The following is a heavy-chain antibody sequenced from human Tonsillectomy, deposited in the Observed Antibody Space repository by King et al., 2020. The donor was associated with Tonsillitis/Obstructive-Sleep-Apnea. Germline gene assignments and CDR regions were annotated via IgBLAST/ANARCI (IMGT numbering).Heavy chain of an antibody. D-gene: IGHD1-26*01. Sequence: QLVEXGGGVVQPGRSXRXSCAAXGFTFSSYGMHWVRQAPGKXLEWXAVIXYDGSNKYYADSVXGRFTIXRDNSKXTLXLQMNSLRAEDTAVYYCAKDXGXSYYXGAXXWXXXXXVTXSS. CDR1: GFTFSSYG. V-gene: IGHV3-30*18. CDR2: IXYDGSNK. J-gene: IGHJ4*02. CDR3: AKDXGXSYYXGAXX.